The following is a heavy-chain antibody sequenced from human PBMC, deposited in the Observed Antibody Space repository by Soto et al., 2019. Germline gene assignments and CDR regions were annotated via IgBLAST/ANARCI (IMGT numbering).Heavy chain of an antibody. CDR2: ISCCGGTA. CDR3: AKADGQQWLLPHLEN. D-gene: IGHD6-19*01. J-gene: IGHJ4*02. Sequence: EVQLLESGGGLVRPGESLRLSCAASGFNFNKYAMSWVRQAPGEGLEWVSGISCCGGTASYADSVKGRFTIARDDAKSTLYLDMNSLRVDDTAEYYCAKADGQQWLLPHLENWGRGTLVTVS. CDR1: GFNFNKYA. V-gene: IGHV3-23*01.